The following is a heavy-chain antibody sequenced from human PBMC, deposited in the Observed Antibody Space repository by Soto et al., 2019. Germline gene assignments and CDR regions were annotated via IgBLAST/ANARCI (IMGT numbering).Heavy chain of an antibody. V-gene: IGHV1-69*01. D-gene: IGHD1-1*01. CDR3: ATGLRTGNDGMDV. J-gene: IGHJ6*01. Sequence: QAQLVQDGAEVKKPGSSVRISCRASGGTFSNDAVSWVRQAPGQWLQWMGGIIPIFGTTPYAQKFQGRVTITPDESTATAYMELRSVTSEDTAVYYCATGLRTGNDGMDVLGQGTAVTVSS. CDR1: GGTFSNDA. CDR2: IIPIFGTT.